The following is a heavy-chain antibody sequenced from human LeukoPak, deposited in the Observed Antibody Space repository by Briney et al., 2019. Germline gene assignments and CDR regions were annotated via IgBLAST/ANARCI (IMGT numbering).Heavy chain of an antibody. D-gene: IGHD3-10*01. Sequence: PSETLSLTCAVYGGSFSGYYWSWIRQPPGWGLEWIGEINHSGSTNYNPSLKSRVTISVDTSKNQFSLKLSSVTAADTAVYYCARDRYYYGSGSYPYMDVWGKGTTVTISS. V-gene: IGHV4-34*01. CDR1: GGSFSGYY. CDR3: ARDRYYYGSGSYPYMDV. CDR2: INHSGST. J-gene: IGHJ6*03.